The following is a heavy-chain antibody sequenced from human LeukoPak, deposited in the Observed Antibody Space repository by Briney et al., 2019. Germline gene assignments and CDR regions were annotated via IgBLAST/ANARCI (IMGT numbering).Heavy chain of an antibody. J-gene: IGHJ6*02. Sequence: ASVKVSCKASGCTFTSYYMHWVRQAPGQGLEWMGIINPSGGSTSYAQKFQGRVTMTRDTSTSTVYMELSSLRSEDTAVYYCARQDGAYGMDVWGQGTTVTVSS. D-gene: IGHD1-26*01. CDR3: ARQDGAYGMDV. V-gene: IGHV1-46*01. CDR1: GCTFTSYY. CDR2: INPSGGST.